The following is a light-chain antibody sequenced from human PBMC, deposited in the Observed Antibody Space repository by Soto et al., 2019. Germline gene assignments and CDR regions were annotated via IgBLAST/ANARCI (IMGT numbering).Light chain of an antibody. CDR1: QSVSSA. CDR2: GGF. V-gene: IGKV3-20*01. CDR3: QQYGSSPLT. J-gene: IGKJ4*01. Sequence: EIVMTQSPATLSVSPGERVTFACRASQSVSSALARHQQRPGQAPRLLIYGGFNRGTRIRVRFSGSGSGIDLTLTIRQLEAEEFSVYYCQQYGSSPLTFGGGTKVDIK.